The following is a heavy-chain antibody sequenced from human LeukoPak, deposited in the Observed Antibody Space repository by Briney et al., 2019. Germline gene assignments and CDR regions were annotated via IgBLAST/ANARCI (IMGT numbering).Heavy chain of an antibody. Sequence: SGGSLRLSCAASGFTFSSYGMHWVRQAPGKGLEWVAVISYGGSNKYYADSVKGRFTISRDNSKNTLYLQMNSLRAEDTAVYYCARNVGIWGQGTLVTVSS. V-gene: IGHV3-30*03. CDR2: ISYGGSNK. D-gene: IGHD7-27*01. J-gene: IGHJ4*02. CDR1: GFTFSSYG. CDR3: ARNVGI.